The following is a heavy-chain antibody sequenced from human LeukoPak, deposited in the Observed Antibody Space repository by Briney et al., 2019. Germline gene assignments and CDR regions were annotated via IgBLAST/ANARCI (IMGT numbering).Heavy chain of an antibody. V-gene: IGHV4-39*07. CDR1: GGSISSSSYY. Sequence: SETLSLTCTVSGGSISSSSYYWSWIRQPPGKGLEWIGEINHSGSTNYNPSLKSRVTISVDTSKNQFSLKLSSVTAADTAVYYCAREETTPGIAAAGTSVNWFDPWGQGTLVTVSS. D-gene: IGHD6-13*01. CDR2: INHSGST. J-gene: IGHJ5*02. CDR3: AREETTPGIAAAGTSVNWFDP.